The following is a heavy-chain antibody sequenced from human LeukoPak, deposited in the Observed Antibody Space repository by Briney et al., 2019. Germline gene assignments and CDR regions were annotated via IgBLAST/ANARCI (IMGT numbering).Heavy chain of an antibody. D-gene: IGHD2-15*01. Sequence: SETLSLTCTGSGYSISSGYYWGWIRQPPGKGLEWIGSIYHSGSTYYNPSLKSRVTISVDTSKNQFSLKLSSVTAADTAVYYCARVDIVVVVAATIRFDPWGQGTLVTVSS. CDR2: IYHSGST. CDR1: GYSISSGYY. J-gene: IGHJ5*02. V-gene: IGHV4-38-2*02. CDR3: ARVDIVVVVAATIRFDP.